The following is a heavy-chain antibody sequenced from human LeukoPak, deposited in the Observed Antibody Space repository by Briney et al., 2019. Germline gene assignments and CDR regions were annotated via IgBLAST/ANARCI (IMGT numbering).Heavy chain of an antibody. J-gene: IGHJ4*02. Sequence: PGGSLRLSCAASGFTFSDYDMHWVRQATGKGLEWVSAIGTAGDTYYTGSVKGRFTISRENAKNSLYLQMNSLRAGDAAVYYCVRVAKERVGGVYCFDYWGQGTPVTVSS. CDR3: VRVAKERVGGVYCFDY. V-gene: IGHV3-13*01. CDR1: GFTFSDYD. CDR2: IGTAGDT. D-gene: IGHD1-1*01.